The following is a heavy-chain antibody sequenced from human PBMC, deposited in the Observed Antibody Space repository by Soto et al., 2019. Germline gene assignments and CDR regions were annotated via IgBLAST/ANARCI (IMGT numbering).Heavy chain of an antibody. CDR3: ARLRGLTTVITNWYFDL. V-gene: IGHV4-39*01. J-gene: IGHJ2*01. D-gene: IGHD4-17*01. CDR2: ICYSGST. Sequence: SETLSLTCTVSGGSISSSSYYWGWIRQPPGKGLEWIGSICYSGSTYYNPSLKSRVTISVDTSKNQFSLKLSSVTAADTAVYYCARLRGLTTVITNWYFDLWGRGTLVTVSS. CDR1: GGSISSSSYY.